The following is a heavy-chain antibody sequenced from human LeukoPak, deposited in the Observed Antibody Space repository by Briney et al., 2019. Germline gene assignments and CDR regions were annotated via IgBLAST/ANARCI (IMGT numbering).Heavy chain of an antibody. D-gene: IGHD2-2*01. CDR3: ARGVTSWPQGPYHFDY. Sequence: GGSLRLSCAVSGFTFNDYAMNWVRQAPGKGLEWMASIESNGNEKYSSDSLKGRFTISRDNSKNTLYLQMNTVRPEDTALFYCARGVTSWPQGPYHFDYWGQGILITVSS. J-gene: IGHJ4*02. V-gene: IGHV3-30*02. CDR1: GFTFNDYA. CDR2: IESNGNEK.